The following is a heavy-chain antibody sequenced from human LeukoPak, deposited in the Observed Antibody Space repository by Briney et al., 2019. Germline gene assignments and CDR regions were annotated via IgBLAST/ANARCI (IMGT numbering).Heavy chain of an antibody. V-gene: IGHV4-61*02. J-gene: IGHJ4*02. Sequence: SETLSLTCTVSGGSISRGSYYWSWIRQPAGKGLEWIGRMYTSGSTNYNPSLKSRVTISVDTSKNQFSLNLSSVTAADTAVYYCARGFLGDYFGSGSYYVFDYWGQGTLVTVSS. D-gene: IGHD3-10*01. CDR2: MYTSGST. CDR1: GGSISRGSYY. CDR3: ARGFLGDYFGSGSYYVFDY.